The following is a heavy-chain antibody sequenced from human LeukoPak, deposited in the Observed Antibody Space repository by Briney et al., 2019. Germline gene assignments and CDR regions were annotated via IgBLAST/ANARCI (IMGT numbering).Heavy chain of an antibody. CDR1: GFTFSSYA. J-gene: IGHJ4*02. Sequence: GGSLRLSCAASGFTFSSYAMSWVRQAPGKGLEWVSAMSGSGGSTYYADSVKGRFTISRDNSKNTLYLQMNSLRAEDTAVYYCAKDFRITIFGVVTPFDYWGQGTLVTVAS. V-gene: IGHV3-23*01. CDR3: AKDFRITIFGVVTPFDY. D-gene: IGHD3-3*01. CDR2: MSGSGGST.